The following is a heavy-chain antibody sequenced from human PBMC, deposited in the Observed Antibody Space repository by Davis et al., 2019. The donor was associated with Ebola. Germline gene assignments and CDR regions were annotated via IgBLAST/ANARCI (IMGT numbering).Heavy chain of an antibody. CDR3: ARDLTGTRYYFDY. J-gene: IGHJ4*02. V-gene: IGHV3-7*01. CDR1: GFTFSSYW. Sequence: PGGSLRLSCAASGFTFSSYWMSWVRQAPGTGREWVANIKQDGSEKYYVDSVKGRFTNSRDNAKNSLYLQMNSLRAEDTAVYYCARDLTGTRYYFDYWGQGTLVTVSS. CDR2: IKQDGSEK. D-gene: IGHD3-9*01.